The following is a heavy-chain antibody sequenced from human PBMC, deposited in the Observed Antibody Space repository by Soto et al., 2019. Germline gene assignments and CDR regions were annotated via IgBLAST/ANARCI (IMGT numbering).Heavy chain of an antibody. V-gene: IGHV1-3*01. J-gene: IGHJ4*02. Sequence: SVKVSCKASGYTFTSYAMHWVRQAPGQRLGWMGWINAGNGNTKYSQKFQGRVTITRDTSASTAYMELSSLRSEDTAVYYCARGPGYSSTQPLDYWGQGTLVTVSS. D-gene: IGHD6-13*01. CDR3: ARGPGYSSTQPLDY. CDR2: INAGNGNT. CDR1: GYTFTSYA.